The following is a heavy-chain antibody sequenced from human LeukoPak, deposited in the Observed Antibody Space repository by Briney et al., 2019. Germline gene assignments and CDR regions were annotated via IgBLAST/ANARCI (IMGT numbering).Heavy chain of an antibody. CDR1: GGSISTNTYY. J-gene: IGHJ4*02. Sequence: PSETLSLTCIVSGGSISTNTYYWGWIRLPPGKGLEWIGEIHHRGTTYYNPSLRSRVTISVDTSKNQFSLKLSSVTAADTAVYYCARVGSSSQFDYWGQGTLVAVSS. CDR2: IHHRGTT. V-gene: IGHV4-39*07. CDR3: ARVGSSSQFDY. D-gene: IGHD6-6*01.